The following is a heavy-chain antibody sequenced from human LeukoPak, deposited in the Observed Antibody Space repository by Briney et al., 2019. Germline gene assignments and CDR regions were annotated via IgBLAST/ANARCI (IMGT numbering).Heavy chain of an antibody. D-gene: IGHD6-13*01. CDR1: GFTFSSYA. CDR3: AKKAGHRSSWYFDY. Sequence: SGVSLRLSCATSGFTFSSYAMSWVRQAPGKGLEWVSGIGASGGSTYYADSVKGRFTISRDNSKNTLYLQMNSLRTEDTAVYYCAKKAGHRSSWYFDYWGQGTLVTVSS. J-gene: IGHJ4*02. CDR2: IGASGGST. V-gene: IGHV3-23*01.